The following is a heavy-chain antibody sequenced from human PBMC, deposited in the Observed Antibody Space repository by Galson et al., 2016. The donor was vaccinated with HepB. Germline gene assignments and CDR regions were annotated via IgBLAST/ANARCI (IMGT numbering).Heavy chain of an antibody. CDR2: IGGGRNRDT. Sequence: SLRLSCAASGLAFSYYGMTWVRQAPGKGLEWVSTIGGGRNRDTHYAESVKGRFTISRDNSKNTLYLQMNSLIDDDTAIYFCAIDPSQWDNDFVDYWGRGTLVTVPS. CDR1: GLAFSYYG. D-gene: IGHD3/OR15-3a*01. CDR3: AIDPSQWDNDFVDY. V-gene: IGHV3-23*01. J-gene: IGHJ4*02.